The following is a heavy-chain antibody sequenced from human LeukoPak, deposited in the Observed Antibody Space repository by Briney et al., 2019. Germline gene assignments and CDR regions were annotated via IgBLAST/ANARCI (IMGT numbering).Heavy chain of an antibody. J-gene: IGHJ4*02. CDR2: ISLTGLT. CDR3: SRENGAFSPFGY. Sequence: SGTLSPTCGVSGGSISNTNWWSWVRQPPGQGLEWIGEISLTGLTHYNPTLESRVTVSLDKSKNQLSLNLTSVTAADTAVYYCSRENGAFSPFGYWGQGTLVTVLS. CDR1: GGSISNTNW. V-gene: IGHV4-4*02. D-gene: IGHD2-8*01.